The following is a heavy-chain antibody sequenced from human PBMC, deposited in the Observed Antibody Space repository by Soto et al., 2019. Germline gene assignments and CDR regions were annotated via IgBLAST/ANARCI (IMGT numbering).Heavy chain of an antibody. CDR3: ATVLRGTYFDDSDY. CDR2: IRAHNGKT. CDR1: GYTFNKHA. V-gene: IGHV1-18*01. Sequence: QVQLVQSGAEVKKPGASVLLSCKASGYTFNKHAIMWVRQARGQGLEWMGWIRAHNGKTNSAPKFQGRLTMTTDTATSTAYMELRSLRSDDTAVYYCATVLRGTYFDDSDYWGQGTLVTVSS. J-gene: IGHJ4*02. D-gene: IGHD3-16*01.